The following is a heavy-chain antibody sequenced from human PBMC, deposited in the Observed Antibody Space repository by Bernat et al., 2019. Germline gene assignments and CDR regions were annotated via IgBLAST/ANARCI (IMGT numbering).Heavy chain of an antibody. Sequence: QVQLVESGGGVVQPGRSLRLSCAASGFTFSSYAMHWVRQAPGKGLEWVAVISYDGSNKYYADSVKGRFTISRDNSKNTLYLQMNSLRAEDTSVYYSARVYIWGSYRYTGLEYYMDVWGKGTTITVSS. J-gene: IGHJ6*03. CDR2: ISYDGSNK. D-gene: IGHD3-16*02. V-gene: IGHV3-30*01. CDR1: GFTFSSYA. CDR3: ARVYIWGSYRYTGLEYYMDV.